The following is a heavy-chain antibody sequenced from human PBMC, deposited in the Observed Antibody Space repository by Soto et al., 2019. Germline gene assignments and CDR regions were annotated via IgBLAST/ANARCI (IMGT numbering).Heavy chain of an antibody. D-gene: IGHD3-10*01. V-gene: IGHV3-30*18. CDR3: AKDSQGGLYGSRSYHFDY. J-gene: IGHJ4*02. Sequence: QVQLVESGGGVVQPGRSLRLSCAASGFTFSSYGMHWVRQAPGKGLEWVAVISYDGSNKYYADSVKGRFTISRDNSKHTLYLQTNSLRAEDTAVYYCAKDSQGGLYGSRSYHFDYWGKGSLVTVSS. CDR1: GFTFSSYG. CDR2: ISYDGSNK.